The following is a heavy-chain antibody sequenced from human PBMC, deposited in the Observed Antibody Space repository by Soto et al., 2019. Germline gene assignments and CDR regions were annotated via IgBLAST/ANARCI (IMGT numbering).Heavy chain of an antibody. J-gene: IGHJ6*02. CDR1: GGSFSGYY. CDR2: INHSGST. V-gene: IGHV4-34*01. CDR3: ARGRYYDFWSGYYTYSYYGMDV. Sequence: SETLSLTCAVYGGSFSGYYWSWIRQPPGKGLEWIGEINHSGSTNYNPSLKSRVTISVDTSKNQFSLKLSSVTAADTAVYYCARGRYYDFWSGYYTYSYYGMDVCGRGTTVTVSS. D-gene: IGHD3-3*01.